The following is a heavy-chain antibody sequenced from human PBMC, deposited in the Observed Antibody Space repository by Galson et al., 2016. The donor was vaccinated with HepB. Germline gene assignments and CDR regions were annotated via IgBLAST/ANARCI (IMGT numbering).Heavy chain of an antibody. Sequence: SLRLSCAASGFRFSDYNMNWVRQAPGKGLEWVAVISYDGNKKYYAASVNGRFTIDRDNSKNTLFLQLNTLRADDTAAYYCGLGQDEMPSLFDFWGQGALVTVSS. CDR2: ISYDGNKK. CDR3: GLGQDEMPSLFDF. CDR1: GFRFSDYN. D-gene: IGHD2-2*01. V-gene: IGHV3-30-3*01. J-gene: IGHJ4*02.